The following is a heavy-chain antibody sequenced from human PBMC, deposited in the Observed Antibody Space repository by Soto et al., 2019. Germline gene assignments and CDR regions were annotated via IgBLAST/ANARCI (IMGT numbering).Heavy chain of an antibody. CDR3: ARDRAREDWFDP. J-gene: IGHJ5*02. D-gene: IGHD1-26*01. CDR1: GGTFSSYT. V-gene: IGHV1-69*04. Sequence: SVKVSCKASGGTFSSYTISWVRQAPGQGLEWMGRIIPILGIANYAQKFQGRVTITADKSTSTAYMELSSLRSEDTAVYYCARDRAREDWFDPWGQGTLVTVSS. CDR2: IIPILGIA.